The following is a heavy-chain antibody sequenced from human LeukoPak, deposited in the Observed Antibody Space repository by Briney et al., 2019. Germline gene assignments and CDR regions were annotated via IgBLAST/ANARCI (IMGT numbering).Heavy chain of an antibody. CDR1: GLTFGDYS. J-gene: IGHJ4*02. Sequence: GRSLRLSCTASGLTFGDYSMSWVRQAPGKGLEWVGFIRSKAYGGTTEYAASVKGRFTISRDDSNSIGYLQMNSLKTEDTAGYFCTRPHVYWGQGNLVTVSS. V-gene: IGHV3-49*04. CDR3: TRPHVY. CDR2: IRSKAYGGTT.